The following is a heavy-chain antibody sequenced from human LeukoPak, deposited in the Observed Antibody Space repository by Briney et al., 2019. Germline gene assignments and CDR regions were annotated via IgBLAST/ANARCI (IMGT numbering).Heavy chain of an antibody. D-gene: IGHD3-10*01. CDR3: ARGGYYGSGNDFRFDP. Sequence: SETLSLTCSVSGGSISSSSSYWGWIRQPPGKGLEWIGSIYYSGSNFDNPALKSRVTISVDTSKNQFSLKLSSVTAADTAVYYCARGGYYGSGNDFRFDPWGQGTLVTVSS. J-gene: IGHJ5*02. CDR1: GGSISSSSSY. CDR2: IYYSGSN. V-gene: IGHV4-39*07.